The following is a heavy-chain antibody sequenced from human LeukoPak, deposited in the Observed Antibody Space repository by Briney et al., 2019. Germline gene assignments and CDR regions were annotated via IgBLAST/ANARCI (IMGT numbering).Heavy chain of an antibody. CDR1: GFTFSSYG. D-gene: IGHD3-22*01. CDR3: ARDHRAYDSSGYYYY. V-gene: IGHV3-33*01. CDR2: IWYDGSNK. J-gene: IGHJ4*02. Sequence: PGGSLRLSCAASGFTFSSYGMHWVRQAPGKGLEWVAVIWYDGSNKYYADSVKGRFTISRDNSKNTLYLQMSSLRAEDTAEYYCARDHRAYDSSGYYYYWGQGTLVTVSS.